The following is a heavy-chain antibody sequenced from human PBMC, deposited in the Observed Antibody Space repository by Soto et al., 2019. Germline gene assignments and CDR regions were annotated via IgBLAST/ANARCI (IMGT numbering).Heavy chain of an antibody. CDR3: VRDDVGVGIDY. Sequence: GGSLRLSCAASGFNFSSYAMHWVRQVPGKGLVWLSDIDSDGNSKTYTDSVKGRFTISRDNAKNTVFLQMNSLRAEDTAVYYCVRDDVGVGIDYWGLGTLVTVSS. CDR2: IDSDGNSK. D-gene: IGHD1-26*01. V-gene: IGHV3-74*03. CDR1: GFNFSSYA. J-gene: IGHJ4*02.